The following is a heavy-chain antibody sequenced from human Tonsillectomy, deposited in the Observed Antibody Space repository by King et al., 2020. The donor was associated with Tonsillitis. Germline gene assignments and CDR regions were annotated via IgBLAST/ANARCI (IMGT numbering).Heavy chain of an antibody. CDR1: GYSFTTYC. Sequence: QLVQSGAEVKKPGESLKISCKGSGYSFTTYCIGWVRQMPGKGLEWMGIIYPGDSDTRYSPSFQGQVTISADKSISTAYLRWSSLKASDTAMYYCARLRGRYDYYYYGMDVWGQGTTVTVSS. CDR3: ARLRGRYDYYYYGMDV. J-gene: IGHJ6*02. V-gene: IGHV5-51*01. D-gene: IGHD6-19*01. CDR2: IYPGDSDT.